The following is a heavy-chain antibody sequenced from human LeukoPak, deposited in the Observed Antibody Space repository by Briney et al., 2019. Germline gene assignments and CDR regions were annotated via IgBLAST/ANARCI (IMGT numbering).Heavy chain of an antibody. CDR2: ISSSSSTI. Sequence: GGSLRLSCAASGFTFSNYNMNWVRQAPGKGLECISFISSSSSTIYYADSVKGRFTISRDNAKNSLFLQMSSLRAEDTAVYYCVRLRRSSATGGYYYYFDYWGQGILVTVSS. J-gene: IGHJ4*02. CDR3: VRLRRSSATGGYYYYFDY. CDR1: GFTFSNYN. V-gene: IGHV3-48*01. D-gene: IGHD3-22*01.